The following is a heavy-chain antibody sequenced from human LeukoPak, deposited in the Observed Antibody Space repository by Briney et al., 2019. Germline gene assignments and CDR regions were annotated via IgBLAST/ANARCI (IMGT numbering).Heavy chain of an antibody. J-gene: IGHJ4*02. D-gene: IGHD3-22*01. CDR2: ISGSGGST. Sequence: PGGSLRLSCAASGFTFSSYAMSWVRQAPGKGLEWVSSISGSGGSTHYVDSVKGRFTISRDKTKNTLYLQMNSLRAEDTAVYYCAKSSYYDASGYYRECYFDSWGQGTLVTVSS. CDR3: AKSSYYDASGYYRECYFDS. CDR1: GFTFSSYA. V-gene: IGHV3-23*01.